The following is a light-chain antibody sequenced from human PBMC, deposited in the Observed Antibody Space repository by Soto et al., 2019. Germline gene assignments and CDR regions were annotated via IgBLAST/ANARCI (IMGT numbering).Light chain of an antibody. V-gene: IGKV2-28*01. CDR1: QSLLHSNGYNY. CDR3: MQALQTPT. J-gene: IGKJ1*01. CDR2: LGS. Sequence: DVVMTQTPLSLPVTLGQPASISCRSSQSLLHSNGYNYLDWYLQKPGQPPQLLIYLGSNRASGVPDRFSGSGSGTDFTLKISRVEAEDVGVYYCMQALQTPTFGQGTKVDI.